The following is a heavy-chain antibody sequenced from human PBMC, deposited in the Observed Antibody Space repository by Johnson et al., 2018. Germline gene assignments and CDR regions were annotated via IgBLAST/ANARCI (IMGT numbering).Heavy chain of an antibody. J-gene: IGHJ4*02. CDR1: GFTFSSYG. D-gene: IGHD3-10*01. V-gene: IGHV3-33*01. Sequence: VQLVESGGGVVQPGRSLRLSCAASGFTFSSYGMHWVRQAPGKGLEWVAVIWYDGSNKYYADSVKGRFTISRDNSKNTLYLQMNSLRAEDTAGYYCARAGSHYGSGNFDYWGQGTLVTVSS. CDR3: ARAGSHYGSGNFDY. CDR2: IWYDGSNK.